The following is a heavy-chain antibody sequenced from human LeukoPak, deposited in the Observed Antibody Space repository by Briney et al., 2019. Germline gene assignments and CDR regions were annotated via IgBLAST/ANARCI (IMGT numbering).Heavy chain of an antibody. CDR3: TREVSS. CDR2: IYTSGST. D-gene: IGHD1-14*01. V-gene: IGHV4-61*02. CDR1: GGSISSGSYY. Sequence: PSETLSLTCTVSGGSISSGSYYWSWIRQPAGKGLEWIGRIYTSGSTNYNPSLKSRVTISVDTSKNQFSLKLSSVTAADTAVYYCTREVSSWGRGTLVTVSS. J-gene: IGHJ5*02.